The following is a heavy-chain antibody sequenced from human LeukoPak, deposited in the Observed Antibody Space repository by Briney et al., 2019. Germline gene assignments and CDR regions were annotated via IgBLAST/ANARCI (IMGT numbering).Heavy chain of an antibody. J-gene: IGHJ6*02. CDR1: GFTFSSYA. CDR2: ISGSGGST. Sequence: GGSLRLSCAASGFTFSSYAMSWVRQAPGKGLEWVSAISGSGGSTCYAGSVKGRFTISRDNSKNTLYLQMNSLRAEDTAVYYCAKVKGVAGLYYYYGMDVWGQGTTVTVPS. D-gene: IGHD6-19*01. CDR3: AKVKGVAGLYYYYGMDV. V-gene: IGHV3-23*01.